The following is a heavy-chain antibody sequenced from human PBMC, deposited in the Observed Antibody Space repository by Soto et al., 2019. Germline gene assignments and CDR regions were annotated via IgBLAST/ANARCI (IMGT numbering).Heavy chain of an antibody. Sequence: EVQLVEAGGGLVQPGGSLRLSCAASGFTFSNHWMHWVRQAPGKGPVWVSRINGDGSTTFYADSVRGRFTISRDNAKNTLYLQMNSLRAEVTAIYYCARGYMEKRGQGTLVTVSS. J-gene: IGHJ4*02. V-gene: IGHV3-74*01. CDR3: ARGYMEK. D-gene: IGHD1-20*01. CDR2: INGDGSTT. CDR1: GFTFSNHW.